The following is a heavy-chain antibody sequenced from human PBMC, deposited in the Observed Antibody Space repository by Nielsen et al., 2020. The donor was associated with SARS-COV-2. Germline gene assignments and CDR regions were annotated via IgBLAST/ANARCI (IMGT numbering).Heavy chain of an antibody. V-gene: IGHV1-8*01. D-gene: IGHD2-2*01. CDR2: MNPNSGNT. CDR3: AREGSGVVPGPLGLGMWYLYYYMDV. CDR1: GYTFTSYD. Sequence: ASVKVSCKASGYTFTSYDINWVRQATGQGLEWMGWMNPNSGNTGYAQKFQGRVTMTRNTSISTAYMELSSLRSEDTAVYYCAREGSGVVPGPLGLGMWYLYYYMDVWGKGTTVTVSS. J-gene: IGHJ6*03.